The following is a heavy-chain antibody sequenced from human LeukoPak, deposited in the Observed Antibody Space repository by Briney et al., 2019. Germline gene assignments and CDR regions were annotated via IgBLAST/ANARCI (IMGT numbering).Heavy chain of an antibody. V-gene: IGHV3-7*01. J-gene: IGHJ4*02. Sequence: GGSLRLSCAASGFTFSSYWMSWVRQAPGKGLEWVANIKQDGSEKYYVGSVKGRFTISRDNAKNSLYLQMNSLRAEDTAVYYCARDLRPFYYYDSSGYYFDYWGQGTLVTVSS. CDR3: ARDLRPFYYYDSSGYYFDY. CDR1: GFTFSSYW. CDR2: IKQDGSEK. D-gene: IGHD3-22*01.